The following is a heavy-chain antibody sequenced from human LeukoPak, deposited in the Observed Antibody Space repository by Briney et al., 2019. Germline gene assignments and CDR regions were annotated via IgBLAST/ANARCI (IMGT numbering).Heavy chain of an antibody. V-gene: IGHV3-30*01. D-gene: IGHD5-24*01. Sequence: GRSLRLSCAASGFTFSSYAMHWVRQAPGKGLEWVAVISYDGSNKYYADSVKGRFTISRDNSKNTLYLQMNSLRAEDTAVDYCAREMATIEQYYFDYWGQGTLVTVSS. J-gene: IGHJ4*02. CDR3: AREMATIEQYYFDY. CDR1: GFTFSSYA. CDR2: ISYDGSNK.